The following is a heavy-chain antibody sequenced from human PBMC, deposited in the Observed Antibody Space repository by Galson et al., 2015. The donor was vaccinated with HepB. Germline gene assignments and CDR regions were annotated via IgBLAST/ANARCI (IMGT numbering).Heavy chain of an antibody. V-gene: IGHV3-7*03. CDR3: TRACGGHDSF. CDR1: GYTFSDYW. D-gene: IGHD2-15*01. J-gene: IGHJ4*02. CDR2: INQDGSKI. Sequence: SLRLSCAASGYTFSDYWMTWVRQAPGKGLEWVANINQDGSKIYYVDSVKGRFTITRDNATTAVYVQLNSLTAEDAAVYYCTRACGGHDSFWGQGTLVTVSS.